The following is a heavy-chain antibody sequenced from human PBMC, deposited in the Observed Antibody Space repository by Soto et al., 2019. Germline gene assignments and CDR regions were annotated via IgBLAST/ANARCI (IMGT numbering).Heavy chain of an antibody. D-gene: IGHD6-19*01. CDR1: GYTFTGYY. CDR3: ARGPPKQWLVPENWFDP. V-gene: IGHV1-2*02. CDR2: INPNSGGT. J-gene: IGHJ5*02. Sequence: QVQLVQSGAEVKKPGASVKVSCKASGYTFTGYYMHWVRQAPGQGLEWMGWINPNSGGTNYAQKFQGRVTMTRDTSISTAYMELSRPRSDDTAVYYCARGPPKQWLVPENWFDPWGQGTLVTVSS.